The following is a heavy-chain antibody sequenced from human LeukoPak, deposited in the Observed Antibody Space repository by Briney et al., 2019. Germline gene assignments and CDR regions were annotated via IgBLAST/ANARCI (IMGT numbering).Heavy chain of an antibody. V-gene: IGHV3-64*01. CDR3: ARVAVTHAFDI. Sequence: GGSLRLSCAASGFTFSSYAMHWVRQAPGKGLEYVSAISSNVGSTYYANSVKGRFTISRDNSKNTLYLQMGSLRAEDMAVYYCARVAVTHAFDIWGQGTMVTVSS. J-gene: IGHJ3*02. CDR1: GFTFSSYA. D-gene: IGHD2-15*01. CDR2: ISSNVGST.